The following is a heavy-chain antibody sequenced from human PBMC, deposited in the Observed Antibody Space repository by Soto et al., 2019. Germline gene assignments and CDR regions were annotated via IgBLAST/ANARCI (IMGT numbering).Heavy chain of an antibody. J-gene: IGHJ6*03. Sequence: QVPLVQSGAEVKKPGASVKVSCKVSGYTLTELSMHWVRQAPGKGLEWMGGFDPEDGETIYAQKFQGRVTMTADTSTDTAYMERSSLRSEDTAVYYCATTYFSGGSCSSSPGIYYYMDVWGKGTTVTFSS. V-gene: IGHV1-24*01. CDR1: GYTLTELS. CDR3: ATTYFSGGSCSSSPGIYYYMDV. D-gene: IGHD2-15*01. CDR2: FDPEDGET.